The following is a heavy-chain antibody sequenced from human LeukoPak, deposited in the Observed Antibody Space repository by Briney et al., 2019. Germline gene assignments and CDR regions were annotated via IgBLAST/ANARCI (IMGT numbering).Heavy chain of an antibody. CDR3: ARVAIAVAGRGFDY. J-gene: IGHJ4*02. CDR2: IIPIFGTA. D-gene: IGHD6-19*01. Sequence: ASVKVSCKASGGTFSSYAISWVRQAPGQGLEWMGRIIPIFGTANSAQKFQGRVTITADKSTSTAYMELSSLRSEDMAVYYCARVAIAVAGRGFDYWGQGTLVTVSS. CDR1: GGTFSSYA. V-gene: IGHV1-69*06.